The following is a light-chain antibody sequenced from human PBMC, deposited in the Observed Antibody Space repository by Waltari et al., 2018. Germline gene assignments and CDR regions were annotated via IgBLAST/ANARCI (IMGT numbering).Light chain of an antibody. Sequence: SYELTQPPSVSVSPGQTASITCSGDKLGDKYACWYQQKPGQSPVLVISQESKRPSGIPERFSGSNSGNTATLTISGTQAMDEADYYCQAWDSSTAPVVFGGGTKLTVL. CDR3: QAWDSSTAPVV. CDR1: KLGDKY. V-gene: IGLV3-1*01. CDR2: QES. J-gene: IGLJ2*01.